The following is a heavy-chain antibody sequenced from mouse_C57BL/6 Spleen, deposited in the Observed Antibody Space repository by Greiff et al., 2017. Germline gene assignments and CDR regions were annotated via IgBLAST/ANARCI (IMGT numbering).Heavy chain of an antibody. Sequence: QVQLQQSGAELARPGASVKMSCKASGYTFTSYTMHWVKQRPGQGLEWIGYINPSSGYTKYNQKFKDKATLTADKSSSTAYMQLSSLTSEDSAVYYCAREGEYSNYEEDWYFDVWGTGTTVTVSS. CDR2: INPSSGYT. CDR1: GYTFTSYT. J-gene: IGHJ1*03. D-gene: IGHD2-5*01. V-gene: IGHV1-4*01. CDR3: AREGEYSNYEEDWYFDV.